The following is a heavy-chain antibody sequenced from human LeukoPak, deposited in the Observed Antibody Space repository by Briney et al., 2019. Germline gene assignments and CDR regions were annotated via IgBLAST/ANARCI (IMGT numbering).Heavy chain of an antibody. J-gene: IGHJ4*02. V-gene: IGHV3-30*03. CDR3: AARRLTVATEIDY. Sequence: GGSLRLSCAASGFTFGNYGMHWVRQAPGKGLEWVAVISYDGSDKFYADSVKGRFTISRDNSKNTVYLQMNSLRAEDTALYYCAARRLTVATEIDYWGQGTLVTVSS. D-gene: IGHD4-17*01. CDR2: ISYDGSDK. CDR1: GFTFGNYG.